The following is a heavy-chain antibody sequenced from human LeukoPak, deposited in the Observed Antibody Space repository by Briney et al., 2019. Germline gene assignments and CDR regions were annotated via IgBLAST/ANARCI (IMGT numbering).Heavy chain of an antibody. V-gene: IGHV1-8*03. J-gene: IGHJ4*02. CDR2: MNPNSGNT. CDR1: GYTFTSYY. CDR3: ARSYDSSGIVDY. Sequence: GASVKVSCKASGYTFTSYYMHWVRQATGQGLEWMGWMNPNSGNTGYAQKFQGRVTITRNTSISTAYMELSSLRSEDTAVYYCARSYDSSGIVDYWGQGTLVTVSS. D-gene: IGHD3-22*01.